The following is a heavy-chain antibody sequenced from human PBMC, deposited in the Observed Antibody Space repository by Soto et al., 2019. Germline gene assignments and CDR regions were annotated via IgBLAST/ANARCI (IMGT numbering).Heavy chain of an antibody. CDR3: ARDREHGFTGTPSTIDY. J-gene: IGHJ4*02. V-gene: IGHV5-51*01. CDR2: IYPVDSNT. Sequence: PGESLKISCKGSGYSFAIYWIGWVRQMPGKGLEWMAMIYPVDSNTTYSPSFQGQVTISVDKSSSTAFLQWSSLKTSDTAMYYCARDREHGFTGTPSTIDYWGQGTLVTVSS. CDR1: GYSFAIYW. D-gene: IGHD1-1*01.